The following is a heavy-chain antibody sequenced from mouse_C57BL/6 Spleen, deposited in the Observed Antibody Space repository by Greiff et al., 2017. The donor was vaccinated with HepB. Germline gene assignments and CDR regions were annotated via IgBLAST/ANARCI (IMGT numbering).Heavy chain of an antibody. J-gene: IGHJ4*01. CDR2: IDPEDGDT. CDR1: GFNIKDYY. CDR3: TTYSNYEDYAMDY. V-gene: IGHV14-1*01. D-gene: IGHD2-5*01. Sequence: EVQLQQSGAELVRPGASVKLSCTASGFNIKDYYMHWVKQRPEQGLEWIGRIDPEDGDTEYAPKFQGKATMTADTSSNTAYLQHSSLTSEDTAVYYCTTYSNYEDYAMDYWGQGTSVTVSS.